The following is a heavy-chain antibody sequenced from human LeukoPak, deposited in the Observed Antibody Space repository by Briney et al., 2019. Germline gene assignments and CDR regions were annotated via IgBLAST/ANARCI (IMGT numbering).Heavy chain of an antibody. Sequence: ASVKVSCKSSGYTFTAYALHWVRQAPGQGLEWMGWITPSDGAYYAQRIQGRVTMTRDTSTSTAYMDLNRLTSDDTAVYFCARDRYGDGFAHFDYWGQGTLVAVSS. D-gene: IGHD5-24*01. V-gene: IGHV1-2*02. CDR2: ITPSDGA. CDR3: ARDRYGDGFAHFDY. CDR1: GYTFTAYA. J-gene: IGHJ4*02.